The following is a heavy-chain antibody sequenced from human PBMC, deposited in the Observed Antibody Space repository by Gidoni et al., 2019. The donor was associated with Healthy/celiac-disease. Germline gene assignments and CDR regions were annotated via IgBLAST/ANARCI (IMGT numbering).Heavy chain of an antibody. CDR3: TRAGSSGYYSYYFDY. V-gene: IGHV3-49*04. CDR2: IRSKAYGGTT. Sequence: EVQLVESGGGLVQPGRSLRLSCTASGFTFGDYAMSWVRQAPGKGLEWVGFIRSKAYGGTTEYAASVKGRFTISRDDSKSIAYLQMNSLKTEDTAVYYCTRAGSSGYYSYYFDYWGQGTLVTVSS. J-gene: IGHJ4*02. CDR1: GFTFGDYA. D-gene: IGHD3-22*01.